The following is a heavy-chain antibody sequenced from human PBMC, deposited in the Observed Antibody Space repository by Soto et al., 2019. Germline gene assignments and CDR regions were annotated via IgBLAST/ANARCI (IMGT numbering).Heavy chain of an antibody. Sequence: QVQLVQSGAEVKKPGASVKVSCKASGYTFTSYGISWVRQAPGQGLEWMGWISAYNGNTNYAQKLQGRVTMTTDTSTSTAYMELRSLRSDDTAVYYCARVPLRYCSGGSCYSLSDYWGQGTLVTVSS. D-gene: IGHD2-15*01. CDR1: GYTFTSYG. V-gene: IGHV1-18*01. J-gene: IGHJ4*02. CDR2: ISAYNGNT. CDR3: ARVPLRYCSGGSCYSLSDY.